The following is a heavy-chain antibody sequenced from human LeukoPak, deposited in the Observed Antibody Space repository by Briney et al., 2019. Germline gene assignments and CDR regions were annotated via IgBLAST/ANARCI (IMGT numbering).Heavy chain of an antibody. CDR2: ISNDGGYT. V-gene: IGHV3-23*01. J-gene: IGHJ4*02. D-gene: IGHD2-15*01. CDR1: GLTFSSSA. CDR3: AKQLGYCSDGSCYFPY. Sequence: GGSLRLSCAASGLTFSSSAMSWVRQAPGKGLEWVSAISNDGGYTYYADSVQGRFTISRDNSKSTLCLQMNSLRAEDTAVYYCAKQLGYCSDGSCYFPYWGQGTLVTVSS.